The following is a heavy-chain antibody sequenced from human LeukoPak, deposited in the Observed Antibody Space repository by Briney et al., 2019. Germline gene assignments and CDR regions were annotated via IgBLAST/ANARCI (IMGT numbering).Heavy chain of an antibody. CDR3: AREGVAAAGTPFDY. D-gene: IGHD6-13*01. Sequence: GASVKVSCKASGYTFTSYAMHWVRQAPGQRLEWMGWINAGNGNTKYSQKFQGRVTITRDTSASTAYMELSSLRSEDTAVYYCAREGVAAAGTPFDYWGQGTLVTVSS. CDR1: GYTFTSYA. V-gene: IGHV1-3*01. J-gene: IGHJ4*02. CDR2: INAGNGNT.